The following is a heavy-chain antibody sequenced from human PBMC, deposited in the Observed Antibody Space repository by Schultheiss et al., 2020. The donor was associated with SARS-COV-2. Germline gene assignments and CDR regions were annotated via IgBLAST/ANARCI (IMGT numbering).Heavy chain of an antibody. CDR2: IYYSGST. V-gene: IGHV4-34*01. CDR3: AREFTLTFGGVIERVDYYYCVGRDD. D-gene: IGHD3-16*02. J-gene: IGHJ6*02. Sequence: SETLSLTCAVSGGSFSGYYWSWIRQPQGQGLEWSGSIYYSGSTNDNPSLTRRVTISVDTYKNQFSLKLSSVTAAGTAVYYCAREFTLTFGGVIERVDYYYCVGRDDWGQGTTVTVSS. CDR1: GGSFSGYY.